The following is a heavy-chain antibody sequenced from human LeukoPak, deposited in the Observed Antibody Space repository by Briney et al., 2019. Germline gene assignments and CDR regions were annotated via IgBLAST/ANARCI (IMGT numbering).Heavy chain of an antibody. V-gene: IGHV1-18*01. CDR3: ARPLGKGANWFDP. J-gene: IGHJ5*02. CDR1: GYTFANYG. Sequence: ASVKVSCKASGYTFANYGLSWVRQAPGQGLEWMGWMNANNGDTNYAQKIQGRVRMTTDTSTSTAYMELRSLRSDDTAVYFCARPLGKGANWFDPWGQGTLVTVSS. D-gene: IGHD4/OR15-4a*01. CDR2: MNANNGDT.